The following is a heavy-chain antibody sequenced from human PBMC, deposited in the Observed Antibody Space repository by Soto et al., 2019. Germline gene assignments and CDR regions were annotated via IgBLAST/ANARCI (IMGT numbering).Heavy chain of an antibody. Sequence: SVKVSFKASGVPFNTCAISLVRQAPGQGLEWVGGIIPVFGPAFYAQKLQGRVTITADKSTSTAYLELSSLRSEDTAFYYCARDAQRYYDHWGQGTLVTVSS. D-gene: IGHD2-2*01. J-gene: IGHJ4*02. CDR1: GVPFNTCA. V-gene: IGHV1-69*06. CDR3: ARDAQRYYDH. CDR2: IIPVFGPA.